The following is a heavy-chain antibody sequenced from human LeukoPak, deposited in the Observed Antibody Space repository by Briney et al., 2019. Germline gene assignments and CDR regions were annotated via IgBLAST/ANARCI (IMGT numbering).Heavy chain of an antibody. CDR1: GYTFTSYG. CDR3: ARLPDYDSSGYYVDY. D-gene: IGHD3-22*01. V-gene: IGHV1-18*01. Sequence: ASVKVSCKASGYTFTSYGISWVRQAPGQGLEWMGWISAYNGNTNYAQKLQGRVTMTTDTSTSTAYMELRSLRSDDTAVYYCARLPDYDSSGYYVDYRGQGTLVTVSS. CDR2: ISAYNGNT. J-gene: IGHJ4*02.